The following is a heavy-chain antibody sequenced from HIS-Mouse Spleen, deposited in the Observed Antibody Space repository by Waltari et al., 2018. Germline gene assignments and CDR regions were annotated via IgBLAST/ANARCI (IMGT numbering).Heavy chain of an antibody. Sequence: QVQLQQWGAGLLKPSETLSLTCAVYGGSFSGDYWSWIRQPPGKGLEWIGEINHSGSTNYNPSLKSRVTISVDTSKNQFSLKLSSVTAADTAVYYCARGHYYGSGSYFFDYWGQGTLVTVSS. J-gene: IGHJ4*02. CDR3: ARGHYYGSGSYFFDY. CDR1: GGSFSGDY. V-gene: IGHV4-34*01. CDR2: INHSGST. D-gene: IGHD3-10*01.